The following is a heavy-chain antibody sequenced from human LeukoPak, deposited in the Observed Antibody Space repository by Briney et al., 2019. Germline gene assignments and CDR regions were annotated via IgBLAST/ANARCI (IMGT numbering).Heavy chain of an antibody. CDR3: ARGYYYALDG. V-gene: IGHV3-30*03. CDR2: ILYDGSNK. Sequence: HPGGSLRLSCAASGFTFSSYGMHWVRQAPGKGLEWVAVILYDGSNKYYADSVKGRFTISRGNSKNTLYLQMNSLRAEDTAVYYCARGYYYALDGWGQGTTVTVSS. J-gene: IGHJ6*02. CDR1: GFTFSSYG.